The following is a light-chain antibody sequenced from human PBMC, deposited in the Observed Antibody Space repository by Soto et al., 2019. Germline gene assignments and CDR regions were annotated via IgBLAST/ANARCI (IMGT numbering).Light chain of an antibody. CDR1: SSNIGSAY. CDR2: EDY. J-gene: IGLJ3*02. V-gene: IGLV1-51*01. CDR3: ATWDKSLTIGV. Sequence: QSVLTQPPSVSAAPGQKVTISCSGSSSNIGSAYVSWYQQRPGTVPKIVMYEDYKRPSGIPDRFSGSKSGTSATLAITGLQTGDEADYYCATWDKSLTIGVFGGGTKLTVL.